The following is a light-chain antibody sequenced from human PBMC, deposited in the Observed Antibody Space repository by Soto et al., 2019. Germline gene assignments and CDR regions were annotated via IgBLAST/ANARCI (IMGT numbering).Light chain of an antibody. V-gene: IGKV3-20*01. J-gene: IGKJ1*01. Sequence: EIVLTQSPGTLSLSPGERATLSCRASQSVSRNYLAWYQQKPVQAPRLLIYTASGRATDIPDRFSGSGSGTDFTLTISRVEPEDVAVYYCQQYGTSPWTFGQGTKVEIK. CDR3: QQYGTSPWT. CDR1: QSVSRNY. CDR2: TAS.